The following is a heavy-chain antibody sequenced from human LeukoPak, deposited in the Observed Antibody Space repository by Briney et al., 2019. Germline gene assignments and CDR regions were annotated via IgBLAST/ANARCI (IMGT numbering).Heavy chain of an antibody. V-gene: IGHV1-46*01. CDR1: GYTFTSYY. CDR2: INPSGGST. CDR3: ARGPGSVTDAEYFQH. J-gene: IGHJ1*01. Sequence: ASVKVSCKASGYTFTSYYMHWVRQAPGQGLEWMGIINPSGGSTSYAQKFQGRVTMTRDTSTSTVYMELSSLRSEDTAVYYCARGPGSVTDAEYFQHWGQGTLVTVFS. D-gene: IGHD4-11*01.